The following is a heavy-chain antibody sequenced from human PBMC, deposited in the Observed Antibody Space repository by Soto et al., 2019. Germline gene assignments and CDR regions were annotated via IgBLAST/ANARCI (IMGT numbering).Heavy chain of an antibody. Sequence: GASVKVSCKASGGTFSSYAISWVRQAPGQGLEWMGGIIPIFGTANYAQKFQGRVTITADKSTSTAYMELSSLRSEDTAVYYCARDTGVVGTYYYDSSGLFDYWGQGTLVTVSS. CDR1: GGTFSSYA. D-gene: IGHD3-22*01. J-gene: IGHJ4*02. V-gene: IGHV1-69*06. CDR3: ARDTGVVGTYYYDSSGLFDY. CDR2: IIPIFGTA.